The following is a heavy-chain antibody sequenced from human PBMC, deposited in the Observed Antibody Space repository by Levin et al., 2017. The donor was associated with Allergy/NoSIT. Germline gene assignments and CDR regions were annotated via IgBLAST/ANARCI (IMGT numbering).Heavy chain of an antibody. D-gene: IGHD1-1*01. CDR3: VREIAEEGT. CDR1: FFPFLPSS. V-gene: IGHV3-30-3*01. J-gene: IGHJ4*02. Sequence: GESLKISFSSSFFPFLPSSLPFFLPSPFKGLEWLGVISDDGSSEFYIDSVKGRFTISRDNSKNRLYLQMDSLRAEDTALYYCVREIAEEGTWGQGTLVIVSS. CDR2: ISDDGSSE.